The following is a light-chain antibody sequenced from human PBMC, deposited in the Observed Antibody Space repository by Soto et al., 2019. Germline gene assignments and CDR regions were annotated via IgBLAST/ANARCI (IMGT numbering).Light chain of an antibody. J-gene: IGLJ1*01. CDR1: SSNIGAGYD. Sequence: QSVLTQPPSVSWAPGQRVTISCTGSSSNIGAGYDVHWYQQLPGTAPKLLIYGNSNRPSGVPDRFSGSKSGTSASLAITGLQAKDEADYYCQSYDSSLSGSYVFGTGTKVTVL. CDR3: QSYDSSLSGSYV. CDR2: GNS. V-gene: IGLV1-40*01.